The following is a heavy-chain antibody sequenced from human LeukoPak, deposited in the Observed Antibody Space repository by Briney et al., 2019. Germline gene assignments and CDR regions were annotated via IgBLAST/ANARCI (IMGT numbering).Heavy chain of an antibody. D-gene: IGHD5-24*01. Sequence: GGSLRLSCAASGFTFSSCAMNWVRQAPGKGLEWISVITGSGGSTYYADSVKGRFTISRDNSKNTLSLQMNSLRAEDTAVYYCAKGRLDGMGLLDYWGQGTLVTVSS. CDR3: AKGRLDGMGLLDY. V-gene: IGHV3-23*01. CDR2: ITGSGGST. J-gene: IGHJ4*02. CDR1: GFTFSSCA.